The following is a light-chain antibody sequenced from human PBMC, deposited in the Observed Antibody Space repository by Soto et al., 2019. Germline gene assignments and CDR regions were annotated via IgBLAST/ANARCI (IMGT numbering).Light chain of an antibody. CDR2: GAS. Sequence: EIVLTQSPGTLSVSPGERATLSCRASQSFSSSDLAWYQQKPGQAPRLLIYGASSRASGIPDRFSGSGSGTDFPLTISRLELEDFAVYYCQHYGSSPSITFGQGTRLEIK. V-gene: IGKV3-20*01. CDR3: QHYGSSPSIT. J-gene: IGKJ5*01. CDR1: QSFSSSD.